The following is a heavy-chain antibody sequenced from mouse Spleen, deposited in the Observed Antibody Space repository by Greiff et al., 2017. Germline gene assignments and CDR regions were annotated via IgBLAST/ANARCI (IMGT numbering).Heavy chain of an antibody. CDR3: ALYYDYDGFAY. D-gene: IGHD2-4*01. Sequence: EVKLMESGGGLVKLGGSLKLSCAASGFTFSSYYMSWVRQTPEKRLEWVATISSGGGSTYYPDSVKGRFTISRDNAKNTLYLQMSSLNSEDTAVYYCALYYDYDGFAYWGQGTLVTVSA. CDR2: ISSGGGST. V-gene: IGHV5-9*04. CDR1: GFTFSSYY. J-gene: IGHJ3*01.